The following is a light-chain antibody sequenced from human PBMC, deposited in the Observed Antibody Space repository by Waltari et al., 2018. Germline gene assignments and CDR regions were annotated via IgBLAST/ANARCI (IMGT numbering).Light chain of an antibody. V-gene: IGLV3-21*01. CDR2: YDS. J-gene: IGLJ2*01. Sequence: SYVLTQPPSVSVAPGKAARLTCGGNSIGSRSVHWYQQKPGQAPVLVIYYDSDRPSGIPERISGSKSGNTATLTISRVEAGDEAAYYCQLWESGSDRVVFGGGTKLTVL. CDR3: QLWESGSDRVV. CDR1: SIGSRS.